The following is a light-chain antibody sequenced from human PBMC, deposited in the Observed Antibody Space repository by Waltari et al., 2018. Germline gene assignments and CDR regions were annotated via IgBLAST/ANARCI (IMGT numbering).Light chain of an antibody. CDR2: GVT. Sequence: QSALTQPASVSGSPGQSITIPCTGTSSDVGAYHYLSWYQHHPGTAPKPIFYGVTTRPSWVSSRLYGSKSGNTASLTISGLQADDEADYYCSSYAGSSTWVFGGGTKVTVL. V-gene: IGLV2-14*01. CDR3: SSYAGSSTWV. J-gene: IGLJ3*02. CDR1: SSDVGAYHY.